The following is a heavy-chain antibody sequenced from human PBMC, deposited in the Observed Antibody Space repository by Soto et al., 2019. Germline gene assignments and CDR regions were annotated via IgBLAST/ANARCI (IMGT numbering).Heavy chain of an antibody. CDR3: ARGILWFGDEDYYYYGMDV. CDR2: IIPIFGTA. V-gene: IGHV1-69*06. D-gene: IGHD3-10*01. Sequence: ASVKVSCKASGGTFSSYAISWERQAPGQGLEWMGGIIPIFGTANYAQKFQGRVTITADKSTSTAYMELSSLRSEDTAVYYCARGILWFGDEDYYYYGMDVWGQGTTVTV. J-gene: IGHJ6*02. CDR1: GGTFSSYA.